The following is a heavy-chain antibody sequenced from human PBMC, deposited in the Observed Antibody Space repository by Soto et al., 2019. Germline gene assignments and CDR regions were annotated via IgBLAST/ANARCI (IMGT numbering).Heavy chain of an antibody. CDR2: ISESGAAT. CDR3: AKDLAGTTAFDI. V-gene: IGHV3-23*01. CDR1: GFTVSTNA. D-gene: IGHD1-1*01. J-gene: IGHJ3*02. Sequence: GGSLRLSCAASGFTVSTNAMSWVRQAPGKGLEWFSAISESGAATHYADSVKGRFTISRDNSKNTLYLHMNSLRAEDTAVYYCAKDLAGTTAFDIWGQGTMVTVSS.